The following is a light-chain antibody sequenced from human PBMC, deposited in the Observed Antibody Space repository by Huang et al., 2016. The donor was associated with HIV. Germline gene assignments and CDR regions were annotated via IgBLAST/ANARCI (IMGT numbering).Light chain of an antibody. Sequence: EIVMTQSPATLSVSPGERATLSCRASQSVSSNLAWYKQKPGQAPRILIYAASTRATGSPARFSGSGSGTEFTLTISSLQSEDFAVYYCQQYNNWPRTFGQGTKVEIK. V-gene: IGKV3-15*01. CDR3: QQYNNWPRT. CDR2: AAS. CDR1: QSVSSN. J-gene: IGKJ1*01.